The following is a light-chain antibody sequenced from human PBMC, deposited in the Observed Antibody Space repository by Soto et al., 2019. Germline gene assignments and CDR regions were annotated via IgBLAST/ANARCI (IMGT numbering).Light chain of an antibody. V-gene: IGKV3-11*01. J-gene: IGKJ1*01. CDR2: DAS. CDR1: QSVSSY. CDR3: QQRSNWPPWT. Sequence: EIVMTQSPATLSVSPGARAPLSCRASQSVSSYLAWYQQKPGQAPRLLIYDASNRATGIPARFSGSGSGTDFTLTISSLEPEDFAVYYCQQRSNWPPWTFGQGTKVDIK.